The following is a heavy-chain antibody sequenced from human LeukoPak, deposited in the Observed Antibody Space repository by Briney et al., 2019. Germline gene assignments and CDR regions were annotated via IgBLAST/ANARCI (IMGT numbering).Heavy chain of an antibody. D-gene: IGHD2-8*01. CDR2: IYSSGNT. J-gene: IGHJ4*02. CDR1: GFTVSSNY. Sequence: GGSLRLSCAASGFTVSSNYMSWVRQAPGKGLEWVSVIYSSGNTYCADSVKGRFSISRDNSNNTLYLEMSSVRPEDTATYYCATNRGCSTTRCNRAFDYWGQGTLVTVSS. CDR3: ATNRGCSTTRCNRAFDY. V-gene: IGHV3-66*03.